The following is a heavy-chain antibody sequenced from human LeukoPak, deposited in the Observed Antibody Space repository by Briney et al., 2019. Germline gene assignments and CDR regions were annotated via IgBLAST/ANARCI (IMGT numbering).Heavy chain of an antibody. J-gene: IGHJ4*02. Sequence: GGSLRLSCAASGFTFSDHYMDWVRQAPGKGLEWVGRTRNKANRYTTEYAASVKGRFTISRDESKNSLYLQMNSLKTEDTAVYYCTRAGPSGYYPNDYWGQGTLVTVSS. CDR2: TRNKANRYTT. V-gene: IGHV3-72*01. CDR1: GFTFSDHY. CDR3: TRAGPSGYYPNDY. D-gene: IGHD5-12*01.